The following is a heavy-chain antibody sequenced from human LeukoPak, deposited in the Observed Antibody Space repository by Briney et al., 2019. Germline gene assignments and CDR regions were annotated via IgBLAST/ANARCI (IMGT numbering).Heavy chain of an antibody. J-gene: IGHJ4*02. CDR1: GFAFSSYW. CDR3: AKGGHVDY. D-gene: IGHD3-16*01. Sequence: PGGSLRLSCAASGFAFSSYWMTWVRQAPGKGVEWVANINEGGSEQHYLDSVRGRFSISRDNAKNSLFLQMNSLRVEDTAVYYCAKGGHVDYCGLGTLVTVSS. CDR2: INEGGSEQ. V-gene: IGHV3-7*03.